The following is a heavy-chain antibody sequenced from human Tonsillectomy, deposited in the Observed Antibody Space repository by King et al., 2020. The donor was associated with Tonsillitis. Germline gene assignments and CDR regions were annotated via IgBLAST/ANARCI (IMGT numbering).Heavy chain of an antibody. V-gene: IGHV1-18*01. CDR1: GYTFTSYL. CDR3: AGLDMGRYSYGPYYCDN. D-gene: IGHD5-18*01. CDR2: ITTYKGKT. J-gene: IGHJ4*02. Sequence: VQLVESGAEVKKPGASMKVSCKASGYTFTSYLISWGRQAPGQGLEWVGWITTYKGKTKYAQKFQGRGTMTTDTSTSTAYMELRSLRSDDTGLYYCAGLDMGRYSYGPYYCDNWGQGTLVTVSS.